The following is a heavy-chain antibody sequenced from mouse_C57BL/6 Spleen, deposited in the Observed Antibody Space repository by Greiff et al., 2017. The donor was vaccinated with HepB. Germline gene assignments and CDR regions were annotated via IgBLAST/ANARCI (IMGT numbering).Heavy chain of an antibody. D-gene: IGHD2-3*01. CDR3: AREMSGYYYFDY. CDR1: GYTFTSYG. Sequence: QVHVKQSGAELARPGASVKLSCKASGYTFTSYGISWVKQRTGQGLEWIGEIYPRSGNTYYNEKFKGKATLTADKSASTAYMELRSLTSEDSAVYCCAREMSGYYYFDYWGQGTTLTVSS. CDR2: IYPRSGNT. J-gene: IGHJ2*01. V-gene: IGHV1-81*01.